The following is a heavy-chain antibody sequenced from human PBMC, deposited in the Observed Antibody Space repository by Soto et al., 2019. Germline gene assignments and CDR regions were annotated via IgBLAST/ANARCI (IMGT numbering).Heavy chain of an antibody. J-gene: IGHJ4*02. CDR1: GFTFSSYA. Sequence: GGSLRLSCAASGFTFSSYAMSWVRQSPGKGLEWVSAISGSGGSTYYADSVKGRFTISRDNSKNTLYLQMDSLGAEDTAVYYCAKLPRLAAAAPDYWGQGTLVTVSS. D-gene: IGHD6-13*01. CDR2: ISGSGGST. V-gene: IGHV3-23*01. CDR3: AKLPRLAAAAPDY.